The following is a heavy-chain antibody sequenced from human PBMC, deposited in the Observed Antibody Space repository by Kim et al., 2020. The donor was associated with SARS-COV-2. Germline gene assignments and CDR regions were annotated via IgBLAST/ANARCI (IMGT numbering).Heavy chain of an antibody. CDR1: GGSISSYY. CDR2: IYYSGST. D-gene: IGHD2-15*01. V-gene: IGHV4-59*13. Sequence: SETLSLTCTVSGGSISSYYWSWNRQPPGKGLEWIGYIYYSGSTNYNPSLKSRVTISVDTSKNQFSLKLSSVTAADTAVYYCARGYCSGGSCYLGNLWFDPWGQGTLVTVSS. J-gene: IGHJ5*02. CDR3: ARGYCSGGSCYLGNLWFDP.